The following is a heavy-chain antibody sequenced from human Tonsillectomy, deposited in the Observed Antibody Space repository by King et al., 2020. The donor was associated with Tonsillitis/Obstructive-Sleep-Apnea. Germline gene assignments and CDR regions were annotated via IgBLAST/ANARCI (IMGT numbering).Heavy chain of an antibody. CDR2: ISGSCGIT. CDR1: GFTFRSYA. CDR3: AKASYDFWTGYYYYYYMDV. V-gene: IGHV3-23*04. J-gene: IGHJ6*03. Sequence: VQLVESGGGLIQPGGSLRLSCAASGFTFRSYAMNWVRQAPGKGLEWVSGISGSCGITYYADSGKGRVTISRDNSKNTLYLQINSLSAEDTAVYYCAKASYDFWTGYYYYYYMDVWGKGTTVTVSS. D-gene: IGHD3-3*01.